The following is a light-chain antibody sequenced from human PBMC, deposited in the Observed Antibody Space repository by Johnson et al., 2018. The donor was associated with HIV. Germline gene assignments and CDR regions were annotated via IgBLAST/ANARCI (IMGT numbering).Light chain of an antibody. CDR1: SSNIGNNY. Sequence: QSLLTQPPSVSAAPGQKVSISCSGSSSNIGNNYVSWYQKLPGTAPKLLIYDNNKRPSGIPDRFSGSKSGTSATLGITGLQTGDEADYYCGTRDSSLRTAFFGTGPKFTIL. J-gene: IGLJ1*01. CDR2: DNN. CDR3: GTRDSSLRTAF. V-gene: IGLV1-51*01.